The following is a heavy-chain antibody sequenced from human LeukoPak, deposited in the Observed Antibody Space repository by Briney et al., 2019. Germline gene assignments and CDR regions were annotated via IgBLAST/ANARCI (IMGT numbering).Heavy chain of an antibody. Sequence: GGSLRLSCAASGFTFSTYSMNWVRQAPGKGLEWVSYISSSSSTIYYADSVKGRFTISRDNAKNSLYLQTNSLRAEDTAVYYCARGSTYYDSSGQVPFDYWGQGTLVTVSS. CDR1: GFTFSTYS. CDR2: ISSSSSTI. D-gene: IGHD3-22*01. CDR3: ARGSTYYDSSGQVPFDY. J-gene: IGHJ4*02. V-gene: IGHV3-48*01.